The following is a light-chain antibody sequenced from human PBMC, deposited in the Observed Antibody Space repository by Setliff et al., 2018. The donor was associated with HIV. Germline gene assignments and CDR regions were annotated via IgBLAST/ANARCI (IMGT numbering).Light chain of an antibody. CDR2: DVT. CDR3: SSYAGSYTSLFV. Sequence: QSVLTQPASVSGSPGQSITISCTGTSSDIGAYNYVSWYQQHPGKAPKLMIYDVTKRPSGVPDRFSGSKSGNTASLTLSGLQAEDEADYYCSSYAGSYTSLFVFGTGTKVTVL. V-gene: IGLV2-11*01. J-gene: IGLJ1*01. CDR1: SSDIGAYNY.